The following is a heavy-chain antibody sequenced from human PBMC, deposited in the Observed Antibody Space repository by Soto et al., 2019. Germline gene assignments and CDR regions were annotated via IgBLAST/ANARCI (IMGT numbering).Heavy chain of an antibody. J-gene: IGHJ4*02. D-gene: IGHD4-17*01. CDR3: ATWVDYGDFEGFDF. V-gene: IGHV1-2*04. Sequence: QGQLLQSGAEVKKPGASVKVSCKTSGYSFTDYKLHWVRQAPGQGLEWTGWVDPNGGGSNSAQKFQGSVTMTWDTSSTTAYLDLTRLTTNDTATYFCATWVDYGDFEGFDFWGQGTLVTVSS. CDR2: VDPNGGGS. CDR1: GYSFTDYK.